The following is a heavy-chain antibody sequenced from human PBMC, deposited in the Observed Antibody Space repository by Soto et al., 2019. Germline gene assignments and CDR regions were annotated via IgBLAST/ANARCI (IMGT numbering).Heavy chain of an antibody. CDR1: GFTFDDYA. CDR3: ARHLFLQGYYGSGNYYALDY. V-gene: IGHV3-23*04. Sequence: EVQLVESGGGLVQPGRSLRLSCAASGFTFDDYAMHWVRQAPGKGLEWVSSISGSGTTTYYADSVQGRFTISRDNSRHTLYLEMNSLRAEDTAVYYCARHLFLQGYYGSGNYYALDYWGQGTLVPVSS. D-gene: IGHD3-10*01. J-gene: IGHJ4*02. CDR2: ISGSGTTT.